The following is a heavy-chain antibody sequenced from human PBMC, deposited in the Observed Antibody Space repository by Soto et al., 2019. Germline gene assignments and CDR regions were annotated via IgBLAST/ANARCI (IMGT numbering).Heavy chain of an antibody. J-gene: IGHJ4*02. D-gene: IGHD3-3*01. CDR2: ISAYNGNT. V-gene: IGHV1-18*01. Sequence: QVQLVQSGAEVKKPGASVKESCKASGYTFTSYGISWVRQAPGQGLEWIGWISAYNGNTNYAQKLQGRDTMTTDTSASTAYMELRRLRSDDTAVYYCARDVGVSGELYYWGQGILVTVSS. CDR1: GYTFTSYG. CDR3: ARDVGVSGELYY.